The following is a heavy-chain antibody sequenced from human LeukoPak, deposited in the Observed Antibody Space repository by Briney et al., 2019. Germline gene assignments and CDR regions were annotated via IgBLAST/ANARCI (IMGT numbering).Heavy chain of an antibody. J-gene: IGHJ4*02. CDR1: GGSISSYY. V-gene: IGHV4-59*08. CDR3: AGHHPRNTVDF. CDR2: ISDIGSI. D-gene: IGHD2/OR15-2a*01. Sequence: SETLSLTCTVSGGSISSYYWSWIRQPPGKGLEWIAYISDIGSINYNPSLKSRVTISLDTSKNQFSLKLSSVTAADTAVYYCAGHHPRNTVDFWGQGTLVTVS.